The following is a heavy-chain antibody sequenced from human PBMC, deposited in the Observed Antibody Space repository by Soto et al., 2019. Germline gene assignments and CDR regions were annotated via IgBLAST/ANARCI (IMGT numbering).Heavy chain of an antibody. Sequence: QVQLVESGGGVVQPGRSLRLSCAASGFTFSNYGMHWVRQAPGKGLEWVAVIWYDGSNKYYADSVKGRFTISRDNSKNTLYLQMNSLRAEDTAVYYCTRRNEYGDCGIDYWGQGTLVTVSS. J-gene: IGHJ4*02. CDR2: IWYDGSNK. D-gene: IGHD4-17*01. CDR3: TRRNEYGDCGIDY. CDR1: GFTFSNYG. V-gene: IGHV3-33*01.